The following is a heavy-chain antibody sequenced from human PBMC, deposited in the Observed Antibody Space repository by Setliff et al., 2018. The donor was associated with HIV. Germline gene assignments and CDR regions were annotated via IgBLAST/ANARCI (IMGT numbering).Heavy chain of an antibody. CDR1: GFTFGDYA. CDR3: TPIHNYTDHCPDS. Sequence: GGSLRLSCTASGFTFGDYAMTWVRQAPGKGLEWVGFIRSKAYGGTTEYAASVKGRFTISRDDSQNMVYLQMNSLKTEDTAMYYCTPIHNYTDHCPDSWGQGTLVTVSS. CDR2: IRSKAYGGTT. V-gene: IGHV3-49*04. J-gene: IGHJ5*01. D-gene: IGHD2-21*02.